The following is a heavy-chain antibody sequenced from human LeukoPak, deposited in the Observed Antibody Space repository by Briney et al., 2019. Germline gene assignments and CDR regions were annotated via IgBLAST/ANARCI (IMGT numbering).Heavy chain of an antibody. J-gene: IGHJ4*02. CDR3: ARGAISTAGPFDY. D-gene: IGHD6-13*01. CDR2: IYYTGST. Sequence: SETLSLTCTVSGGSISSYYWSWIRQPPGKGLEWIGYIYYTGSTNYNPSLKSRVTISVDTSKNQFSLKLSSVTAADTAVYYCARGAISTAGPFDYWGQGTLVTVSS. CDR1: GGSISSYY. V-gene: IGHV4-59*01.